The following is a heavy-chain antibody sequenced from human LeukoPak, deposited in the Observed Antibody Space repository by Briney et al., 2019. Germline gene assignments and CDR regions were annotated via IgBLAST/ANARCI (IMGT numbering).Heavy chain of an antibody. J-gene: IGHJ6*03. D-gene: IGHD3-3*01. CDR3: ARETTLRFLEWLLGSGYYYYMDV. CDR1: GYTFTGYY. V-gene: IGHV1-2*06. CDR2: INPNSGGT. Sequence: ASVKVSCKASGYTFTGYYMHWVRQAPGQGLEWMGRINPNSGGTNYAQKFQGRVTMTRDTSISTAYMELSRLRSDDTAVYYCARETTLRFLEWLLGSGYYYYMDVWGKGTTVTVSS.